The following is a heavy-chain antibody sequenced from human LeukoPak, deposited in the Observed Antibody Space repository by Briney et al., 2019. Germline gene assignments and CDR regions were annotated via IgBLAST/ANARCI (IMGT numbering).Heavy chain of an antibody. Sequence: PSETLSLTCTVSGGSISSYYWGWIRQPPGKGLEWIGYIYYSGSTNYNPSLKSRVTISVDTSKNQFSLKLSSVTAADTAVYYCARNFIVVADNYFDNWGQGTLVTVSS. V-gene: IGHV4-59*01. CDR1: GGSISSYY. CDR2: IYYSGST. J-gene: IGHJ4*02. D-gene: IGHD2-2*01. CDR3: ARNFIVVADNYFDN.